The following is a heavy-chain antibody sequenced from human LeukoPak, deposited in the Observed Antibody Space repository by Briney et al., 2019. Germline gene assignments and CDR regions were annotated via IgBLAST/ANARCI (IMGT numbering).Heavy chain of an antibody. D-gene: IGHD3-3*01. CDR3: AAQRGTSLHDFWSTRLFDP. CDR1: GYTFPNSY. CDR2: IVLVAGNT. V-gene: IGHV1-58*02. J-gene: IGHJ5*02. Sequence: PSVKLSCNASGYTFPNSYMLWVRQARGQRFECMGWIVLVAGNTVYTQKFHDRVTITRDVSTNTAYMELDSLGSEETGVYYCAAQRGTSLHDFWSTRLFDPWGQGTLVTVSS.